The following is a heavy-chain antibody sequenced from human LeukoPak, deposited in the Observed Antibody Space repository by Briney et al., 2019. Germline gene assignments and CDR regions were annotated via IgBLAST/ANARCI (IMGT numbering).Heavy chain of an antibody. CDR1: GGSISSYY. D-gene: IGHD3-9*01. J-gene: IGHJ3*02. CDR3: ARARYVNSFYAFDI. Sequence: SETLSLTCTVSGGSISSYYWSWIRQPPGKRLEWIGHIYYSGSTNYNPSLKSRVTISVDTSKNQFFLKLSSVTAADTAVYYCARARYVNSFYAFDIWGQGTLVTVSS. CDR2: IYYSGST. V-gene: IGHV4-59*01.